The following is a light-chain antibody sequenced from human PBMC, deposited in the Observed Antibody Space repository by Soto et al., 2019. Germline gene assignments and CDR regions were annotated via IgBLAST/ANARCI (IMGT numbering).Light chain of an antibody. V-gene: IGKV3-15*01. CDR1: HSVSSN. Sequence: ETVMTQSPATLSVSPGERATLSCRASHSVSSNLAWYQQKPGQAPRLLIYGASTRATDIPARFSGSGSGTEFTLTISSLQSGDFAVYYCQQYSNWPPWTFGQGTKVEIK. CDR3: QQYSNWPPWT. CDR2: GAS. J-gene: IGKJ1*01.